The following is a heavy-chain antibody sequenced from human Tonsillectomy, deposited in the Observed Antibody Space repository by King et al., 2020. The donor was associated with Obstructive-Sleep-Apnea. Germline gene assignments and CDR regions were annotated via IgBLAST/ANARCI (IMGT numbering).Heavy chain of an antibody. V-gene: IGHV3-21*01. CDR3: ARFNYYYYGMDV. CDR2: ISSSSSYI. Sequence: EVQLVESGGGLVKPGGSLRLSCAASGFTFSSYSMNWVRQAPGKGLEWVSSISSSSSYIYYADSVKGRFTLSRDNAKNSLYLQMNSLRAEDTAVYYCARFNYYYYGMDVWGQGTTVTVSS. CDR1: GFTFSSYS. J-gene: IGHJ6*02.